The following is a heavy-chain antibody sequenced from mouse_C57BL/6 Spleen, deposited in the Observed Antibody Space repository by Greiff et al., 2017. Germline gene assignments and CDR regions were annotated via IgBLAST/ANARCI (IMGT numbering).Heavy chain of an antibody. Sequence: QVQLQQPGAELVMPGASVKLSCKASGYTFTSYWMHWVKQRPGQGLEWIGEIDPSDSYTNSNQKFKGKSTLTVDKSSSTANMQLSSLTSEDSAVCYCARGRTWDYGSPAWFAYWGQGTLVTVSA. CDR3: ARGRTWDYGSPAWFAY. CDR1: GYTFTSYW. CDR2: IDPSDSYT. D-gene: IGHD1-1*01. V-gene: IGHV1-69*01. J-gene: IGHJ3*01.